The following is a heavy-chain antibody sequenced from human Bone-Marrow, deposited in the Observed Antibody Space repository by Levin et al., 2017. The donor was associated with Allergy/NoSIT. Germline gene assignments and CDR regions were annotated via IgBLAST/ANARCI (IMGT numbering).Heavy chain of an antibody. D-gene: IGHD3-3*01. J-gene: IGHJ4*02. CDR3: ARGSRKISGVVQEVFDY. V-gene: IGHV4-30-4*08. Sequence: SETLSLTCSVSGASIARGDYSWNWIRQSPGTGLEWIGYMYDSDNTFYNPSLQRRVSISVDTSKNQFSLILKSVTAADTAVYFCARGSRKISGVVQEVFDYWGRGTLVTIS. CDR2: MYDSDNT. CDR1: GASIARGDYS.